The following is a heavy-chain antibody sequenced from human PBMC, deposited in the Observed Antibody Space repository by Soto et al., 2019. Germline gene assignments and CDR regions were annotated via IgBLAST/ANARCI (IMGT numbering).Heavy chain of an antibody. J-gene: IGHJ6*02. V-gene: IGHV4-39*01. CDR3: ARTHSSSWYGYGMDV. Sequence: PSETLCLTCTVSGCSISSSSYYWGWIRQPPGKGLEWIGSIYYSGSTYYNPSLKSRVTISVDTSKNQFSLKLSSVTAADTAVYYCARTHSSSWYGYGMDVWGQGTTVTVSS. D-gene: IGHD6-13*01. CDR1: GCSISSSSYY. CDR2: IYYSGST.